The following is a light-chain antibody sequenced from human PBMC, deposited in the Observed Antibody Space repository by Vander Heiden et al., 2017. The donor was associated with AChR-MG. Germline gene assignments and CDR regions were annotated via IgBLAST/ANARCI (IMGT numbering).Light chain of an antibody. CDR1: SANIGNNY. CDR2: SNT. J-gene: IGLJ2*01. CDR3: AAWDDSLTGVV. V-gene: IGLV1-47*02. Sequence: HSVLTQPPSASWTPAPTITISCSGSSANIGNNYAYWYQQQPGTAPQLLIYSNTQRPSGVPDRFSGSKSGTSASLAISGLQSEDEADYYCAAWDDSLTGVVLGGGTKLSVL.